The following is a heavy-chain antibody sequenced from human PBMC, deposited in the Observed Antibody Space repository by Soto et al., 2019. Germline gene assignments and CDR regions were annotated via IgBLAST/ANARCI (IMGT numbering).Heavy chain of an antibody. CDR2: IIPILGIA. J-gene: IGHJ6*03. Sequence: GASVKVSCKASGGTFSSYTISWVRQAPGQGLEWMGRIIPILGIANYAQKFQGRVTITADKSTSTAYMELSSLRSEDTAVYYCARGLLGVVIASSFHYYYMDVWGKGTTVTVSS. CDR3: ARGLLGVVIASSFHYYYMDV. CDR1: GGTFSSYT. D-gene: IGHD3-3*01. V-gene: IGHV1-69*02.